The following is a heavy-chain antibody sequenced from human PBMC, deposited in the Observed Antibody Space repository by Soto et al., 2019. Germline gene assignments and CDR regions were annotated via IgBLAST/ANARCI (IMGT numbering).Heavy chain of an antibody. CDR2: IYYSGST. D-gene: IGHD3-22*01. CDR1: GGSISSGGYY. Sequence: QVQLQESGPGLVKPSQTLSLTCTVSGGSISSGGYYWSWIRQHPGKGLEWIGYIYYSGSTYYNPSLNSRVTISVDTSKNQFSLKLSAVTAADTAVYYGARAEDYYDSSGYFDYWGQGTLVTVSS. CDR3: ARAEDYYDSSGYFDY. V-gene: IGHV4-31*03. J-gene: IGHJ4*02.